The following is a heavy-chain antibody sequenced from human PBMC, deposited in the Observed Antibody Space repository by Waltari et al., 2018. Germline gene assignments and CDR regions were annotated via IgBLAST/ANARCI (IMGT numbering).Heavy chain of an antibody. V-gene: IGHV3-23*01. CDR1: GFTFSISA. CDR3: ANRDHYDY. Sequence: DVQLFESGGGLVQPGGSLRLSCVASGFTFSISAMTWVRQAPGKGLEWVSSISIGADSTYYADSVKGRFTISRDNSKNTLFLQMTSLRAEDTAVYYCANRDHYDYWGQGTQVTVSS. D-gene: IGHD2-21*01. CDR2: ISIGADST. J-gene: IGHJ4*02.